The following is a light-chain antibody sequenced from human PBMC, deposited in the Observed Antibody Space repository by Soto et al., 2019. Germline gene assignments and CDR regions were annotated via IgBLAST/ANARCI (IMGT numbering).Light chain of an antibody. CDR3: QQYSRWPLT. V-gene: IGKV3-15*01. J-gene: IGKJ4*01. CDR1: QGVSSN. CDR2: GAS. Sequence: EIVLTQSPATLSLSPGERATLSYRASQGVSSNLAWYQQKPGQVPRLLIYGASTRATGIPARFSGSGSGTEFTLTISSLQSEDFAVYYCQQYSRWPLTFGGGTKVEIK.